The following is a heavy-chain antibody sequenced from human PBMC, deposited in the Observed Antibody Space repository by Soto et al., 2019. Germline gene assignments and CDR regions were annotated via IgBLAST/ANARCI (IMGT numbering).Heavy chain of an antibody. J-gene: IGHJ6*02. V-gene: IGHV3-66*01. CDR2: IHSGGDT. CDR1: GFAVSSNY. CDR3: ARSRTGTTYGGMDV. D-gene: IGHD1-7*01. Sequence: EVQLVESGGDLVQPGGSLRLSCAASGFAVSSNYMTWVRQAPGKGLEWVSVIHSGGDTHYADSVRGRFTISRDNSKNTLYLQMSSLRAKETAVYYCARSRTGTTYGGMDVWGQGTTVTVSS.